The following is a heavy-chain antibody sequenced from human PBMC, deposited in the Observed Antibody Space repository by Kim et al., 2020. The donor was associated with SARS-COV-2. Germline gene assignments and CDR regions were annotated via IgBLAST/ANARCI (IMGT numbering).Heavy chain of an antibody. CDR3: MGSHGLY. V-gene: IGHV4-39*07. J-gene: IGHJ4*02. D-gene: IGHD3-16*01. Sequence: SETLSLTCTVSGGSISGGPYYWGWIRQPPGKGLEWIGNMNIRGRTLDSPSLKSRVTVSLDTSNNQFSLKLNSVTAADTAVYYCMGSHGLYWGQGMLVTVSS. CDR1: GGSISGGPYY. CDR2: MNIRGRT.